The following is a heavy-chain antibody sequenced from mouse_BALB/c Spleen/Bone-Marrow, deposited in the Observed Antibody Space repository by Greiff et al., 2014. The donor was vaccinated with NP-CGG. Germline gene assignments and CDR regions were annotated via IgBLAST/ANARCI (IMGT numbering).Heavy chain of an antibody. CDR3: ARWRCYFDY. J-gene: IGHJ2*01. CDR2: IYPGDGDT. CDR1: GYTFTSYW. Sequence: QVQLQQSGAELARPGASVKLSCKASGYTFTSYWMQWVKQRPGQGLEWIGAIYPGDGDTRYTQTFKGKATLTADKSSNTAYMQLSSLASEDSAVYYCARWRCYFDYWGQGTTLTVSS. V-gene: IGHV1-87*01. D-gene: IGHD2-3*01.